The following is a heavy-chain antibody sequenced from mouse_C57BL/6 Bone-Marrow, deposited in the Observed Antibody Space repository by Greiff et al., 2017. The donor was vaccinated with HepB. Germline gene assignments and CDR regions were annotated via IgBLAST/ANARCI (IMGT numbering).Heavy chain of an antibody. CDR3: AREGPYYYGSSYDAMDY. Sequence: VQLQQSGPELVKPGASVKISCKASGYAFSSSWMNWVKQRPGTGLEWIGRIYPGDGDTNYNGKFKGTATLTADKSSSTAYMQLSSLTSEDSAVYFCAREGPYYYGSSYDAMDYWGQGTSVTVSS. V-gene: IGHV1-82*01. CDR1: GYAFSSSW. J-gene: IGHJ4*01. D-gene: IGHD1-1*01. CDR2: IYPGDGDT.